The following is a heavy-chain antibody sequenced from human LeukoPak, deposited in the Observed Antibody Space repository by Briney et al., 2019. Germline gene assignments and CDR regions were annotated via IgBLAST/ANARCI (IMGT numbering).Heavy chain of an antibody. CDR3: ASCYYGSGSYD. CDR2: IKQDGSEK. V-gene: IGHV3-7*01. Sequence: GGSLRLSCAASGFTFSSYWMSWVRQAPGKGLEWVANIKQDGSEKYYVDSVKGRFSISRDNAKNSLYLQMNSLRAEDTAVYYCASCYYGSGSYDWGQGTLVTVSS. CDR1: GFTFSSYW. D-gene: IGHD3-10*01. J-gene: IGHJ4*02.